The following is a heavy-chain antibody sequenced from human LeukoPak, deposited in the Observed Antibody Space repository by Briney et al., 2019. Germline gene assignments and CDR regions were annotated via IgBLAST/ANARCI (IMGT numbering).Heavy chain of an antibody. J-gene: IGHJ4*02. CDR1: GYTFTSYG. D-gene: IGHD3-9*01. V-gene: IGHV1-18*04. CDR2: ISAYNGKT. CDR3: ARDELRYFDWSADPTFDY. Sequence: GASVKVSCKASGYTFTSYGISWVRQAPGQGLEWMGWISAYNGKTNYAQKLQGRVTMTTDTSTSTAYMELRSLRSDDTAVYYCARDELRYFDWSADPTFDYWGQGTLVTVSS.